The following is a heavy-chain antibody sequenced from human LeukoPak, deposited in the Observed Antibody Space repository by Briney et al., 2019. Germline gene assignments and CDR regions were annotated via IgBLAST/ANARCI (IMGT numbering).Heavy chain of an antibody. D-gene: IGHD3-9*01. CDR1: GYTFTSYD. V-gene: IGHV1-8*01. CDR3: ARVLVIRAGVYMDV. Sequence: ASVKVSCKAPGYTFTSYDINWVRQATGQGLEWMGWMNPNSGNTGYAQKFQGRVTMTRNTSISTAYMELSSLRSEDTAVYYCARVLVIRAGVYMDVWGKGTMVTVSS. CDR2: MNPNSGNT. J-gene: IGHJ6*03.